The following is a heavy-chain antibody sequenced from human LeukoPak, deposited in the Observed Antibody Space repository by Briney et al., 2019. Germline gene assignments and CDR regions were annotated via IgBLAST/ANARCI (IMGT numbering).Heavy chain of an antibody. V-gene: IGHV3-23*01. D-gene: IGHD6-25*01. Sequence: GGSLRLSCSGTGFNFNLLAINWVRQAPGKGLEWVSGLSRGGGTTSYADSVKGRFTISRDNYKKTVFLQMNSLKSDATAVYYCAKEQRIRHCSEGVCMEGYYFDYWGQGTLVTVSS. CDR3: AKEQRIRHCSEGVCMEGYYFDY. CDR2: LSRGGGTT. J-gene: IGHJ4*02. CDR1: GFNFNLLA.